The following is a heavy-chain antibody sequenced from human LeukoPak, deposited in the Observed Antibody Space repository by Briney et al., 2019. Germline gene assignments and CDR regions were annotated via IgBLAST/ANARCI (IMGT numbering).Heavy chain of an antibody. CDR3: ARGALIPDF. CDR1: GFTFSCYA. CDR2: ISKSDGST. V-gene: IGHV3-23*01. D-gene: IGHD2-21*01. J-gene: IGHJ4*02. Sequence: GGSLGLSCAASGFTFSCYAMTWVRQAPGKGLAWVSSISKSDGSTYYADSVKGRFTISRDNSKNTVYLHMDSLRVEDTAIYYCARGALIPDFRGQGTLVTVSS.